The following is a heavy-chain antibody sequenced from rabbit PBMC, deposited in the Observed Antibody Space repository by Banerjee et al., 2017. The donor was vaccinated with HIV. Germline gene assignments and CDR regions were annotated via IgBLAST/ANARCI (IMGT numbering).Heavy chain of an antibody. CDR2: IYAGSSGST. CDR3: VRDFGYASSSGYYTFNL. J-gene: IGHJ4*01. V-gene: IGHV1S40*01. CDR1: GFSFSSGYD. Sequence: QSLEESGGDLVKPGASLTLTCTASGFSFSSGYDMCWVRQAPGKGLEWIAYIYAGSSGSTYYASWVNGRFTISSHNAQNTLYLQLNSLTAADTATYFCVRDFGYASSSGYYTFNLWGQGTLVTDS. D-gene: IGHD1-1*01.